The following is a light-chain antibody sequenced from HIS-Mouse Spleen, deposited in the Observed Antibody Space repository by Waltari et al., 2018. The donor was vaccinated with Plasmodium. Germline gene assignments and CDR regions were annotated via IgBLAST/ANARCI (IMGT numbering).Light chain of an antibody. CDR2: EDS. J-gene: IGLJ3*02. Sequence: SYELTQPPSVSVSPGQTARITCSGDALPKNYAYWYQQKSGQAPVLVIYEDSKRPAGIPERFSGASSGTMAILTSSGAKVEDEADYYCYSTDSSGNHRVFGGGTKLTVL. V-gene: IGLV3-10*01. CDR3: YSTDSSGNHRV. CDR1: ALPKNY.